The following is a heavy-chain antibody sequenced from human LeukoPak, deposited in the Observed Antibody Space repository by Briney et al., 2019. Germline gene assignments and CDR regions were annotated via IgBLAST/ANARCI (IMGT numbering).Heavy chain of an antibody. CDR3: AKDKGQLVFDY. J-gene: IGHJ4*02. CDR1: GFTFSDHY. V-gene: IGHV3-72*01. D-gene: IGHD6-6*01. Sequence: GGSLRLSCAASGFTFSDHYMDWVRQAPGKGLEWLGRTRNKVYSYITHYAASVRGRFTISRDNSKNSLYLQMNSLRTEDTALYYCAKDKGQLVFDYWGQGTLVTVSS. CDR2: TRNKVYSYIT.